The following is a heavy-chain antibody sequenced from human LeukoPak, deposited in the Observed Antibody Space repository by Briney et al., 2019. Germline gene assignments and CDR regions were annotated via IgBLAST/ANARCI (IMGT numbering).Heavy chain of an antibody. J-gene: IGHJ4*02. CDR3: ARGHDNGGGWFYFDF. CDR1: GFTVSNNY. Sequence: PGGSLRLSCAASGFTVSNNYYMNGVRQAPEKRLEWVSVIYSASCTYYADSVKGRFTISRDNSKNTVYLQMNSLRAEDTAGYVFARGHDNGGGWFYFDFWGQGTLVTVST. CDR2: IYSASCT. D-gene: IGHD4-23*01. V-gene: IGHV3-53*01.